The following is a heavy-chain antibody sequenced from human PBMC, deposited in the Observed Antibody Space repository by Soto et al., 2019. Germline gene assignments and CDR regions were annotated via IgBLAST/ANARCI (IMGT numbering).Heavy chain of an antibody. V-gene: IGHV4-34*01. J-gene: IGHJ4*02. CDR2: INHSGST. CDR1: GGSFSGYY. CDR3: SRGAPSDYDFWSGYEYYFDY. Sequence: SETLSLTCAVYGGSFSGYYWSWIRQPPGKGLEWIGEINHSGSTNYNPSLKSRVTISVDTSKNQFSLKLSSVTAADTAVYYCSRGAPSDYDFWSGYEYYFDYWGQGTLVTVSS. D-gene: IGHD3-3*01.